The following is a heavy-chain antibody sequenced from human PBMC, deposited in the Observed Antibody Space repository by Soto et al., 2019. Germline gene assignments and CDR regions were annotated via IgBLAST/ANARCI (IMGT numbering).Heavy chain of an antibody. Sequence: QVQLVQSGAEVKKPGASVKVSCKASGYTFTSYAMHWVRQAPGQRLEWMGWINDGNGNTKYSQKFQGRVTITRDRSASTAYMELSSLRSEDTAVYYCARGGSLYWYFDLWGRGTLVTVSS. CDR3: ARGGSLYWYFDL. D-gene: IGHD1-26*01. CDR2: INDGNGNT. J-gene: IGHJ2*01. CDR1: GYTFTSYA. V-gene: IGHV1-3*01.